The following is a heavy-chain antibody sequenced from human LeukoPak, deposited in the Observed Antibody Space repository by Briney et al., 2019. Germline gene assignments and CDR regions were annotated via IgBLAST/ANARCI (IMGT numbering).Heavy chain of an antibody. CDR2: ISAYNGDT. CDR1: GYIFTSYG. V-gene: IGHV1-18*01. CDR3: ARMGVYYYDSSSPEGSAFDI. J-gene: IGHJ3*02. D-gene: IGHD3-22*01. Sequence: GASVRVSCKASGYIFTSYGITWVRQAPGQGLEWMGWISAYNGDTNYAQKFQGRVTMTTDTSTSTAYMELRSLRSDDTAVYYCARMGVYYYDSSSPEGSAFDIWGQGTMVPVSS.